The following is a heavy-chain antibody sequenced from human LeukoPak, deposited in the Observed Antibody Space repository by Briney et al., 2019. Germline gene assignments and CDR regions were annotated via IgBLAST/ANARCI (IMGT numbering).Heavy chain of an antibody. Sequence: PSETLSLTWPVYGYSISSGYYWGWIRQPPGQGLEWIGSIYHSGSTYYNPSLKSRVTISVDTSKNQFSLKLSSMTAADTAVYYCARGVLLWFGESMVYNWFDPWGQGTLVTVSS. J-gene: IGHJ5*02. V-gene: IGHV4-38-2*02. CDR2: IYHSGST. CDR1: GYSISSGYY. CDR3: ARGVLLWFGESMVYNWFDP. D-gene: IGHD3-10*01.